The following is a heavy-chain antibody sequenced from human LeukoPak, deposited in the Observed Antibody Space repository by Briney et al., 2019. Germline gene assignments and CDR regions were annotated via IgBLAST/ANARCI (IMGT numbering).Heavy chain of an antibody. J-gene: IGHJ4*02. CDR2: ISKEGNNK. D-gene: IGHD2-8*01. Sequence: GGSLRLSCAASGFIFSSYDIYWVRQSPGKGLEWVAVISKEGNNKQYADSVKGRFPIYRDNSKNTLYLQRNSLRADDTTVYHCAKEVLMRFFDFWGQGTLVTVSS. CDR3: AKEVLMRFFDF. V-gene: IGHV3-30*18. CDR1: GFIFSSYD.